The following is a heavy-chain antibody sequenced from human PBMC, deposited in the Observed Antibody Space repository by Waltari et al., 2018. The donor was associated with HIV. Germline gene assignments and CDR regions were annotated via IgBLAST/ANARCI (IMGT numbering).Heavy chain of an antibody. CDR3: AREARGSRWGEWYFDL. CDR1: GLFFNIT. Sequence: QVGLLESGGDVVKPGGSLSPPVVGLGLFFNITIFTWVRQAPDKGLEWVATISSTGGIKYYADSAKGRFTISRDNSKNTVHLQLNRLTPEDTAVYLCAREARGSRWGEWYFDLWGRGTRVTVSS. D-gene: IGHD3-16*01. J-gene: IGHJ2*01. V-gene: IGHV3-33*05. CDR2: ISSTGGIK.